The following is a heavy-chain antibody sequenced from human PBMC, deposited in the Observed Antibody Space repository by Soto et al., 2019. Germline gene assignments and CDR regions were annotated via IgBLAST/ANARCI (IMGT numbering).Heavy chain of an antibody. V-gene: IGHV1-24*01. Sequence: ASVKVSCKVSGYTLTELSMHWARQAPGKGLEWMGGFDPEDGETIYAQKFQGRVTMTEDTSTDTAYMELSSLRSEDTAVYYCATALWFGELLSPGPYYFDYWGQGTLVTVSS. D-gene: IGHD3-10*01. CDR2: FDPEDGET. CDR1: GYTLTELS. CDR3: ATALWFGELLSPGPYYFDY. J-gene: IGHJ4*02.